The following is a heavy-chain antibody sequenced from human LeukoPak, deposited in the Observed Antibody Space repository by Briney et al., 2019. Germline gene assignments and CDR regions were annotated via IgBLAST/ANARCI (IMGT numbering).Heavy chain of an antibody. Sequence: PSQTLSLTCTVSGGSISSGDYYWSWIRQPPGKGLEWIGYIYYSGSTYYNPSLKSRVTISVDTSKNQFSLKLSSVTAADTAVYYCARTGIAAAGTGTPHLDYWGQGTLVTVSS. CDR1: GGSISSGDYY. V-gene: IGHV4-30-4*08. CDR2: IYYSGST. D-gene: IGHD6-13*01. J-gene: IGHJ4*02. CDR3: ARTGIAAAGTGTPHLDY.